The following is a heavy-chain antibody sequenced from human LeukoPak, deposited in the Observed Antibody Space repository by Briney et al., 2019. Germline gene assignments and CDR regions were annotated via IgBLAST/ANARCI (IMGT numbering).Heavy chain of an antibody. D-gene: IGHD6-6*01. Sequence: ASVKVSCKASGYTFTYHYIHLVRQAPGQGLEWMGIINPSNGDTNYAQRFQGRVTMTRDTSTSTVYMELSSLDSEDTAVYYCARDSPGSSRFYHYYGLDVWGQGTTVTVSS. CDR2: INPSNGDT. CDR3: ARDSPGSSRFYHYYGLDV. CDR1: GYTFTYHY. J-gene: IGHJ6*02. V-gene: IGHV1-46*01.